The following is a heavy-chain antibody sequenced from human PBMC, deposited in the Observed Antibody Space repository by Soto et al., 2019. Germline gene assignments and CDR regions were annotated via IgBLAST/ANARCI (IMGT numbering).Heavy chain of an antibody. D-gene: IGHD5-12*01. CDR3: ARARRGYLFDY. CDR2: IYHSGNT. V-gene: IGHV4-30-2*01. Sequence: SETLSLTCAVSGVSISSNDYSWSWIRQPPGKGLEWIGYIYHSGNTYYNPSLKSRVTLSVDRSKNQFSLRVNSVTAADTAVYYCARARRGYLFDYWGPGTLVTVSS. CDR1: GVSISSNDYS. J-gene: IGHJ4*02.